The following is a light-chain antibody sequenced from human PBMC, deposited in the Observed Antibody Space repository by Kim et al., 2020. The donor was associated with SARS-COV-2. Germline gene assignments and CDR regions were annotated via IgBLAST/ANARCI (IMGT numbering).Light chain of an antibody. Sequence: SVGDRVTITCRASQTISIFLNWYQHKPGEAPKLLIYAASILQTGVPSRFSGSGSGTDFTLTITNLQPEDSATYYCQQGFSAAWTFGQGTKVDIK. CDR1: QTISIF. CDR3: QQGFSAAWT. CDR2: AAS. J-gene: IGKJ1*01. V-gene: IGKV1-39*01.